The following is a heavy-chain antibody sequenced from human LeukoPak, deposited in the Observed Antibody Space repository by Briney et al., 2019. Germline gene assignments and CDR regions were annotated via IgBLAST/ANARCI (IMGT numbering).Heavy chain of an antibody. CDR1: GFTFSDYY. D-gene: IGHD3-16*01. V-gene: IGHV3-11*01. J-gene: IGHJ6*02. Sequence: GGSLRLSCAASGFTFSDYYMSWIRQASGKGLEWVSYISSSGSTIYYADSVKGRFTISRDNAKNSLYLQMNSLRAEDTAVYYCARAHFWDYYYGMDVWGQGTTVTVSS. CDR2: ISSSGSTI. CDR3: ARAHFWDYYYGMDV.